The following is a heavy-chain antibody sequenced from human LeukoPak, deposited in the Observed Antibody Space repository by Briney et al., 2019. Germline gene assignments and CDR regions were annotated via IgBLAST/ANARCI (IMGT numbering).Heavy chain of an antibody. D-gene: IGHD3-10*01. J-gene: IGHJ4*02. CDR1: GFSFSSSW. V-gene: IGHV3-74*03. CDR3: ARDRYYVVDY. Sequence: HPGGSLRLSCAASGFSFSSSWMHWVRQVPGKGLVWVSRIKSDGSGATYADSVKGRFTISRDNTKNTLYLQMNSLRAEDTAVYYCARDRYYVVDYWGQGTLVTVSS. CDR2: IKSDGSGA.